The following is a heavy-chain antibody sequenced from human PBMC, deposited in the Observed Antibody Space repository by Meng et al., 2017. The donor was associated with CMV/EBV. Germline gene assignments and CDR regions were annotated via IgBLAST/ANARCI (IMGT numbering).Heavy chain of an antibody. J-gene: IGHJ4*02. CDR1: GGSISSYY. V-gene: IGHV4-59*01. D-gene: IGHD3-3*01. CDR3: AREPGARFLEWLHFDY. Sequence: GSLRLSCTVSGGSISSYYWSWIRQPPGKGLEWIGYIYYSGSTNYNPSLKSRVTISVDTSKNQFSLKLSSVTAADTAVYYCAREPGARFLEWLHFDYWGQGTLVTVSS. CDR2: IYYSGST.